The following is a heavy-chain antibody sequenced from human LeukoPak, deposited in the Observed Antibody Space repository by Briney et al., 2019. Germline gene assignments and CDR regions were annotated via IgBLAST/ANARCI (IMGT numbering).Heavy chain of an antibody. CDR2: INPNSGGT. CDR1: GYTFTGYY. D-gene: IGHD4-11*01. CDR3: ARDAIVRDYSNSDY. J-gene: IGHJ4*02. Sequence: GASVKVSCTASGYTFTGYYIHWVRQAPGQGLEWMGWINPNSGGTNYAQKFQGRVTMTRDTSISTAYMELSSLTSDDTAVYYCARDAIVRDYSNSDYWGQGTLVTVSS. V-gene: IGHV1-2*02.